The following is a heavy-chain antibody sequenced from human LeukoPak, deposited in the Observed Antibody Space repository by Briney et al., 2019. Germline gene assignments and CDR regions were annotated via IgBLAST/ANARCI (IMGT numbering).Heavy chain of an antibody. V-gene: IGHV3-23*05. CDR2: VSSSGSNT. D-gene: IGHD6-13*01. CDR1: GFTFSVSV. Sequence: GGSLRLSCAASGFTFSVSVMNWVRQAPGKGLEWVSGVSSSGSNTYYVESVKGRFTISRDNHKNTVHLQMNSLRVEDTAMYYCAKEGGYASSWIWGQGILVTVSS. CDR3: AKEGGYASSWI. J-gene: IGHJ4*02.